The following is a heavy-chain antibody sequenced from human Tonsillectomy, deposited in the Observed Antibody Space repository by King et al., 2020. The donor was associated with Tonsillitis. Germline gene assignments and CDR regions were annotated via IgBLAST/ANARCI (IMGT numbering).Heavy chain of an antibody. Sequence: VQLVESGGGLVQPGGSLRLSCAASGFTFSNYAMSWVRQAPGKGLEWVSIIYSGGSSTDYADSVKGRFTISRDNSKNTLYLQMNSLRVEDTAVYYCATDGDLIYGSGTYTGWGQGTLVTVSS. CDR3: ATDGDLIYGSGTYTG. CDR2: IYSGGSST. CDR1: GFTFSNYA. D-gene: IGHD3-10*01. J-gene: IGHJ4*02. V-gene: IGHV3-23*03.